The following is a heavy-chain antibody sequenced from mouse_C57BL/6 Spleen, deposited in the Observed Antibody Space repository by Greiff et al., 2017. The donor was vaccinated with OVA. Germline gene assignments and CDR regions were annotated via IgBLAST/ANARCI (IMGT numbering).Heavy chain of an antibody. V-gene: IGHV3-6*01. CDR1: GYSITSGYY. CDR2: ISYDGSN. D-gene: IGHD2-3*01. Sequence: VQLKESGPGLVKPSQSLSLTCSVTGYSITSGYYWNWIRQFPGNKLEWMGYISYDGSNNYNPSLKNRISITRDTSKNQFFLKLNSVTTEDTATYYCARELNDGYYWYFDVWGTGTTVTVSS. CDR3: ARELNDGYYWYFDV. J-gene: IGHJ1*03.